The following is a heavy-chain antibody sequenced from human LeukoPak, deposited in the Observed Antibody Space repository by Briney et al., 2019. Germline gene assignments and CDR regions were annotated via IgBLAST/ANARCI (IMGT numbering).Heavy chain of an antibody. D-gene: IGHD3-3*01. V-gene: IGHV1-18*01. CDR3: ARDLPFEGILEWLLEY. CDR1: GYTFTSFG. Sequence: AASVKVSCKASGYTFTSFGITWVRQAPGQGLEWMGWISAYSGKANYAPKFYGRVTMTTDTSTSTAYMELGSLTSDDTAVYYCARDLPFEGILEWLLEYWGQGTLVTVTS. J-gene: IGHJ1*01. CDR2: ISAYSGKA.